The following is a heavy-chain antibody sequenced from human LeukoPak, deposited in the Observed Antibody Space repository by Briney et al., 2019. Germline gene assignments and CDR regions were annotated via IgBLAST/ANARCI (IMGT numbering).Heavy chain of an antibody. CDR3: ARARIDY. CDR2: IKDDGSEK. Sequence: GGSLRLSCVGSGFTFSSYWMTWVRQAPGKGLEWVANIKDDGSEKYSVDSAKGRFTISRDNAKNLLYLQMSSLRAEDTAVYYCARARIDYWGQGTLVTVSS. J-gene: IGHJ4*02. CDR1: GFTFSSYW. V-gene: IGHV3-7*04. D-gene: IGHD1-14*01.